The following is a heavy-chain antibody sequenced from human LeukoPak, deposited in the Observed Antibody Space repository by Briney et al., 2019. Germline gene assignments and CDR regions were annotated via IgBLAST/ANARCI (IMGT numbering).Heavy chain of an antibody. CDR3: ARGSPFQE. CDR2: IYYSGTT. V-gene: IGHV4-39*01. J-gene: IGHJ1*01. Sequence: SETLSLTCTVSGGSISSSSYNWGWIRQPPGKGLEWIGNIYYSGTTYYNPSLKSRVTLSVDTSKNQFSLKLSSVTAADTAVYYCARGSPFQEWGQGTLVTVSS. CDR1: GGSISSSSYN.